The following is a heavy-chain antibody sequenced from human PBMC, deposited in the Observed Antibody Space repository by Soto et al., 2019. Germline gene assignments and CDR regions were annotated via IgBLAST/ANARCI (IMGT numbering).Heavy chain of an antibody. CDR3: ASELQPGYI. D-gene: IGHD2-21*01. J-gene: IGHJ3*02. V-gene: IGHV3-21*01. CDR2: ISSSSSYI. CDR1: GFTFRSYS. Sequence: EVQLVESGGGLVKPGGSLRLSCAASGFTFRSYSMNWVRQAPGKGLEWVSSISSSSSYIYYADSVKGRFTISRDNAKNSLYLQMNSLRAEDTAVYYCASELQPGYIWGQGTMVTVSS.